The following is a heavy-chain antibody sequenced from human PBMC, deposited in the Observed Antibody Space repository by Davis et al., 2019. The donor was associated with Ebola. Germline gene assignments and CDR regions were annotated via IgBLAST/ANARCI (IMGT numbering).Heavy chain of an antibody. CDR2: IKQDGSEK. V-gene: IGHV3-7*01. Sequence: LSLTCAASGFTFSSYWMSWVRQAPGKGLEWVANIKQDGSEKYYVDSVKGRFTISRDNAKNSLYLQMNSLRAEDTAVYYCAREERLYYYDSSGYYGMDVWGQGTTVTVSS. D-gene: IGHD3-22*01. J-gene: IGHJ6*02. CDR1: GFTFSSYW. CDR3: AREERLYYYDSSGYYGMDV.